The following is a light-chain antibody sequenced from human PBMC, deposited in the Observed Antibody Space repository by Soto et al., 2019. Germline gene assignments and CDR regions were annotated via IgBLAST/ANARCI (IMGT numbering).Light chain of an antibody. J-gene: IGKJ1*01. Sequence: IQITQSPSSLSASVGDRVVIPCLASHSIAKYLNWYQQKTGKAPKVLIYGADSLHSGVPSRFSGSGFGTDFTLTISSLQPEDFATYSCQQTYSTPWTFGQGTKVDI. CDR1: HSIAKY. CDR3: QQTYSTPWT. V-gene: IGKV1-39*01. CDR2: GAD.